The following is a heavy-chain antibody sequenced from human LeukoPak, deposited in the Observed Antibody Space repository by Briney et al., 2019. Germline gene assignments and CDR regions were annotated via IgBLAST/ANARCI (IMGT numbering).Heavy chain of an antibody. CDR3: ARGYYYDSSGYQGYYFDY. V-gene: IGHV4-59*01. CDR2: IYYSGST. CDR1: GGSISSYY. Sequence: SETLSLTCTVSGGSISSYYWSWIRQPPGKGLEWIGYIYYSGSTNYNPSLKSRVTISVDTSKNQFSLKLSSVTAADTAVYYCARGYYYDSSGYQGYYFDYWGQGTLVTVSS. J-gene: IGHJ4*02. D-gene: IGHD3-22*01.